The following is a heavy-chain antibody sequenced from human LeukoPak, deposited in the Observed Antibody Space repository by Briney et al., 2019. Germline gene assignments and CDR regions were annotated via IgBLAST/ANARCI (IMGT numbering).Heavy chain of an antibody. V-gene: IGHV3-23*01. CDR2: ISGSGGST. D-gene: IGHD3-10*01. CDR3: AKRGGSVGGIFDI. Sequence: GGSLRLSCAASGFTFSSYAMSWVRQAPGKGLEWVSAISGSGGSTYYADSVKGRFTISRDNSKNTLYRQMNSLRAEDTAVYYCAKRGGSVGGIFDIWGQGTMVTVSS. CDR1: GFTFSSYA. J-gene: IGHJ3*02.